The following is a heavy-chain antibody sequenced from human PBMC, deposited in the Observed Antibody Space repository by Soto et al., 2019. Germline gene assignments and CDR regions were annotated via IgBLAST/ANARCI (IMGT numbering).Heavy chain of an antibody. CDR3: ARKVPGSTTRPDYWYFDL. CDR1: GFTFISYA. V-gene: IGHV3-23*01. CDR2: ISGGGDAT. D-gene: IGHD3-10*01. J-gene: IGHJ2*01. Sequence: EVQLLESGGGLVQPGGSLRLSCAASGFTFISYAMNWVRQAPGKGLQWVSAISGGGDATFYADSVKGRFTISRDNSRNTVTVQMNSLGADDTALYYCARKVPGSTTRPDYWYFDLWGRGTLVTVSS.